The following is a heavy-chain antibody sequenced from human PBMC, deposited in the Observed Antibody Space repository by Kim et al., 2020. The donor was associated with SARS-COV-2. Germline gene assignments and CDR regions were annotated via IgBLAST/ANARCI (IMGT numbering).Heavy chain of an antibody. CDR2: IYYSGST. CDR1: GGSVSSGSYY. Sequence: SETLSLTCTVSGGSVSSGSYYWSWIRQPPGKGLEWIGYIYYSGSTNYNPSLKSRVTISVDTSKNQFSLKLSSVTAADTAVYYCAREVGRTLRDGYKSGPWGQGTLVTVSS. CDR3: AREVGRTLRDGYKSGP. D-gene: IGHD5-12*01. V-gene: IGHV4-61*01. J-gene: IGHJ5*02.